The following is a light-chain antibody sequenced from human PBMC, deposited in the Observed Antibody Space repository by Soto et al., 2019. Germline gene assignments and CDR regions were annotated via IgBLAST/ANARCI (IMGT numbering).Light chain of an antibody. CDR1: QSVSSY. J-gene: IGKJ3*01. CDR2: DAS. Sequence: EIVLTQSPATLSLSPGERATLSCRASQSVSSYLAWYQQKPGKAPRLLIYDASIMATGIPARFSGSGSGTDFTLTISSLEPEDFAVYYCQQRSNWRGTFGPGTKVDIK. CDR3: QQRSNWRGT. V-gene: IGKV3-11*01.